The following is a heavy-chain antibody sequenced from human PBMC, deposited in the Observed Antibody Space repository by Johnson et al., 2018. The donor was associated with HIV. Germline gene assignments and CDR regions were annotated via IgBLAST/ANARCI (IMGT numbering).Heavy chain of an antibody. D-gene: IGHD3-9*01. V-gene: IGHV3-33*05. J-gene: IGHJ3*02. CDR1: GFTFSNYG. CDR3: TTPGYDTEDAFDI. Sequence: QVQLVESGGGMVQPGGSRRLSCAAFGFTFSNYGMHWVRQAPGKGLEWVAAISFAGTKKNYVDSVKGRFTISRDNSKNTLYLQMNSLKTEDTAVYYCTTPGYDTEDAFDIWGQGKMVTVSS. CDR2: ISFAGTKK.